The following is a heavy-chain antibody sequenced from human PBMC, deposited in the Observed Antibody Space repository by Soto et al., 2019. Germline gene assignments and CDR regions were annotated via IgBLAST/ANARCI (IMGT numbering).Heavy chain of an antibody. CDR3: ARGNSGFDQ. D-gene: IGHD6-19*01. Sequence: EVQLVESGGGLVQPGGSLRLSCAASGFTLSSYTMNWVRQAPGKGLEWVSHISSITSTIYYAGSVKGRFTISRDNAKNSLILQMNSLRVEDTAVYYCARGNSGFDQWGQGTLVTVSS. CDR2: ISSITSTI. V-gene: IGHV3-48*01. CDR1: GFTLSSYT. J-gene: IGHJ4*02.